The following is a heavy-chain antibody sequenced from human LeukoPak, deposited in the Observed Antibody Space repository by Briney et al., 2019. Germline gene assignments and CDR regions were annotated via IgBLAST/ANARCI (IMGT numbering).Heavy chain of an antibody. Sequence: PGGSLRLSCAASGFSFTNAWMSWVRQAPGKGLEWVGRTKSKTDGGTTDYAAPVKGRFTISRDDSKNTLYLQMNSLRAEDTAVYYCARDQKYSSSWGIWGQGTMVTVSS. CDR1: GFSFTNAW. J-gene: IGHJ3*02. CDR2: TKSKTDGGTT. CDR3: ARDQKYSSSWGI. V-gene: IGHV3-15*01. D-gene: IGHD6-13*01.